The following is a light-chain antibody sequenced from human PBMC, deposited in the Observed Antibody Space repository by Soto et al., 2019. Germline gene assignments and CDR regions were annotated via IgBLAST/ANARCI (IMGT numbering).Light chain of an antibody. Sequence: DIQMTQSPSTLSASVGDIVTITCRASQSISSWFAWYQQKPGKAPKLLIYKASSLESGVPQRFSGSGSGTEFTLTISSLQTDDFSTYYCQQYHSYWTFGQGTKVDIK. CDR2: KAS. J-gene: IGKJ1*01. V-gene: IGKV1-5*03. CDR1: QSISSW. CDR3: QQYHSYWT.